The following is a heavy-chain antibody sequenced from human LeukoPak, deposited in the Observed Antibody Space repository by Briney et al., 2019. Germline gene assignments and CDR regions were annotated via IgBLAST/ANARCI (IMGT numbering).Heavy chain of an antibody. CDR1: GGSISSGSYH. J-gene: IGHJ3*01. CDR3: ARGGLVRGSLNSLTGFDF. CDR2: IYTSGST. Sequence: SQTLSLTCTVSGGSISSGSYHWSWIRQPAGKGLEWIGRIYTSGSTKYNPSLKSRVTISVDTSKNQFSLHLNSVTPDDTALYYCARGGLVRGSLNSLTGFDFWGQGTMVTVSS. D-gene: IGHD3-10*01. V-gene: IGHV4-61*02.